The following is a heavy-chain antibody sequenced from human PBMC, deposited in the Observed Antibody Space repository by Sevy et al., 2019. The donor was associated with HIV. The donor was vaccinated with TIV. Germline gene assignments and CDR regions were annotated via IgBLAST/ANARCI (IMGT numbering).Heavy chain of an antibody. V-gene: IGHV3-7*01. Sequence: WGFLRLSCAASGFTFSPYWMTWVRQAPGKGLEWVANIRPDGSDKYYVDSVKGRFTISRDNAKNSLYLQMNSLRADDSAMYYCARGVGLDCWGQGALVYVSS. CDR1: GFTFSPYW. CDR3: ARGVGLDC. D-gene: IGHD1-26*01. CDR2: IRPDGSDK. J-gene: IGHJ4*02.